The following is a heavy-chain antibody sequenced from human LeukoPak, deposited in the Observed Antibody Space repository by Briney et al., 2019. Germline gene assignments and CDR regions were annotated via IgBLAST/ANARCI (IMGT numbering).Heavy chain of an antibody. CDR2: ISWNSGSI. J-gene: IGHJ6*02. CDR1: GFTFDDYA. CDR3: AKDMGAYYYYGMDV. D-gene: IGHD1-26*01. V-gene: IGHV3-9*01. Sequence: GGSLRLSCAASGFTFDDYAMHWVRQAPGKGLEWVSGISWNSGSIGYADSVKGRFTISRDNAKNSLYLQMNSLRAEDTALYYCAKDMGAYYYYGMDVWGQGTTVTVSS.